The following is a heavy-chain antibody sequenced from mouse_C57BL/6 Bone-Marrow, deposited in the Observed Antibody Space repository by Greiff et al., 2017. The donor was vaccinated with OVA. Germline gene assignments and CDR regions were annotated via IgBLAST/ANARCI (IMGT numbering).Heavy chain of an antibody. Sequence: LVESGAELVRPGASVTLSCKASGYTFTDYEMHWVKQTPVHGLEWIGAIDPETGGTAYNQKFKGKAILTADKSSSTAYMELRSLTSEDSAVYYCTRALYYGTPYYFDYWGQGTTLTVSS. CDR3: TRALYYGTPYYFDY. D-gene: IGHD1-1*01. CDR2: IDPETGGT. CDR1: GYTFTDYE. J-gene: IGHJ2*01. V-gene: IGHV1-15*01.